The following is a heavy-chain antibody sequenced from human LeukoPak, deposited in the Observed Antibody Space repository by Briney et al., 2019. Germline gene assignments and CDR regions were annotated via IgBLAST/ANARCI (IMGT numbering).Heavy chain of an antibody. D-gene: IGHD3-10*01. CDR1: GGSISSYY. Sequence: PSETLSLTCTVSGGSISSYYWSWIRQPPGKGLEWIGYIYYSGSTNYNPSLKSRVTISVDTSKNQFSLKLSSVTAADTAVYYCARQLYGSMYLDPWGQGTLVTVSS. CDR2: IYYSGST. CDR3: ARQLYGSMYLDP. V-gene: IGHV4-59*01. J-gene: IGHJ5*02.